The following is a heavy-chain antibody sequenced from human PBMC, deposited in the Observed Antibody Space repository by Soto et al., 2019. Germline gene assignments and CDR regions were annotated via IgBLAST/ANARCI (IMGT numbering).Heavy chain of an antibody. Sequence: SVKVSCKASGGTFSSYAISWVRQAPGQGLEWMGGIIPIFGTANYAQKFQGRVTITADESTSTAYMELSSLRSEDTAVYYCARANYDILTGSLGEYYYYGMDVWGPGTTVTVSS. CDR2: IIPIFGTA. D-gene: IGHD3-9*01. J-gene: IGHJ6*02. CDR1: GGTFSSYA. CDR3: ARANYDILTGSLGEYYYYGMDV. V-gene: IGHV1-69*13.